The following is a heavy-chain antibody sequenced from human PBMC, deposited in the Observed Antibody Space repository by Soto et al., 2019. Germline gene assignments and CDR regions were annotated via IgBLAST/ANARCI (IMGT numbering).Heavy chain of an antibody. V-gene: IGHV2-5*02. CDR3: VQSRCGGDCLQSYSSHSYYGLDV. J-gene: IGHJ6*02. D-gene: IGHD2-21*02. CDR2: IYWDDDR. CDR1: GFSLSTIGVG. Sequence: QITLKESGPPLVKPTQTLTLTCTFSGFSLSTIGVGVGWIRQPPGKALEWLALIYWDDDRRYNPSLKNKLTIIKDTSKNQVVLTMTNMDPVDTATYYCVQSRCGGDCLQSYSSHSYYGLDVWGQGTTVTVSS.